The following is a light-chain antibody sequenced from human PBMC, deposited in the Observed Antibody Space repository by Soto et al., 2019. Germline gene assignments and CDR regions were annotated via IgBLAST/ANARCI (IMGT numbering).Light chain of an antibody. CDR2: TTS. CDR3: QQTYTLPRT. J-gene: IGKJ1*01. CDR1: QTVSKF. V-gene: IGKV1-39*01. Sequence: DIQMTQSPSSLSASVGDRVTIACRASQTVSKFVHWYQQKPGKVPTLLIFTTSTLHSGVPSRFSGSGSGTEFTLTSNGLQPEDFDTYYCQQTYTLPRTFAQGTKVE.